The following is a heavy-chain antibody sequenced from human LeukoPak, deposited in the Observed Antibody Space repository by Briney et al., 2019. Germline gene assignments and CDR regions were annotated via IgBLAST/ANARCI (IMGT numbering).Heavy chain of an antibody. V-gene: IGHV4-39*07. CDR1: GGSISSSSYY. D-gene: IGHD3-10*01. Sequence: PSETLSLTCTVSGGSISSSSYYWGWIRQPPGKGLEWIGSIYYSGSTYYNPSLKSRVTISVDTSKNQFSLKLSSVTAADTAVYYCARLASGSGHLYYYYMDVWGKGTTVTISS. CDR3: ARLASGSGHLYYYYMDV. J-gene: IGHJ6*03. CDR2: IYYSGST.